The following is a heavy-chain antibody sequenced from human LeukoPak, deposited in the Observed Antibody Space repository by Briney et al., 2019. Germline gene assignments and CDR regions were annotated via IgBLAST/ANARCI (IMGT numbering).Heavy chain of an antibody. Sequence: GGSLRLSCAASGFTFTNYWMTWVRQAPGKGLEWVAVISYDGSNKYYADSVKGRFTISRDNSKNTLYLQMNSLRAEDTAVYYCARGVNYDFWSGYYGYFDYWGQGTLVTVSS. CDR1: GFTFTNYW. CDR2: ISYDGSNK. D-gene: IGHD3-3*01. CDR3: ARGVNYDFWSGYYGYFDY. J-gene: IGHJ4*02. V-gene: IGHV3-30-3*01.